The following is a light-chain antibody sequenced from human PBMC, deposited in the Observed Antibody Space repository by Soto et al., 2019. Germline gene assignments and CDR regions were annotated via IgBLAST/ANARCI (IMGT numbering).Light chain of an antibody. CDR1: QSISSY. Sequence: DIQMTQSPSSLSASVGDRVTITCRASQSISSYLNWYQQKPGRAPKLLIYAASSLQSGVPSRFTGSGSHTDITLTISSLQPDDFATFYRPLSYSTPQFTVGPRTKVDI. V-gene: IGKV1-39*01. CDR3: PLSYSTPQFT. CDR2: AAS. J-gene: IGKJ3*01.